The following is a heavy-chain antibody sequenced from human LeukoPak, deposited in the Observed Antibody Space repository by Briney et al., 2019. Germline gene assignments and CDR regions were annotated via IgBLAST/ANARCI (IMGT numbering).Heavy chain of an antibody. CDR3: AKDSLVVPAAKVAQTLFFDY. V-gene: IGHV3-43*02. CDR1: GFTFDGYA. D-gene: IGHD2-2*01. Sequence: QPGGSLRLSCAASGFTFDGYAMHWVRHAPGKGLEWVSLISGDGGSTYYADSVKGRFTISRDNSKNSLYLQMNSLRTEDTALYYCAKDSLVVPAAKVAQTLFFDYWGQGTLVTVSS. J-gene: IGHJ4*02. CDR2: ISGDGGST.